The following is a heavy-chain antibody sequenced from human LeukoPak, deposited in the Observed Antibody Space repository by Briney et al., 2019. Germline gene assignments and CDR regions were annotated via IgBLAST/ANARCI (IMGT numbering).Heavy chain of an antibody. CDR1: GASISGYY. D-gene: IGHD4-17*01. CDR3: ARMNGDYGFRNYFYYGLDV. V-gene: IGHV4-59*08. CDR2: MYYSGST. J-gene: IGHJ6*02. Sequence: SETLSLTCTVSGASISGYYWNWIRQPPGRGLEWIGYMYYSGSTYYNPSFKSRVTMSGDTSKNELSLKLSSVTAADTAVYYCARMNGDYGFRNYFYYGLDVWGQGTTVTVSS.